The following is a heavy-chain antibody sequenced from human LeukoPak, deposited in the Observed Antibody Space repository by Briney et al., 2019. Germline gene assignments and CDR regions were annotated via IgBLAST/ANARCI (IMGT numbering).Heavy chain of an antibody. J-gene: IGHJ2*01. D-gene: IGHD2-2*01. V-gene: IGHV3-20*04. CDR3: ARTRTRVVGPAVSDHRYWHLEI. CDR2: INWNGGNT. CDR1: GFIFDDYD. Sequence: GGPLRLLCAASGFIFDDYDMSWLRHAPGRAVEGGSDINWNGGNTGYADSVKGRFTLSRDNHKNSLYLKMHSMRSEDTALYYFARTRTRVVGPAVSDHRYWHLEIWGRGAHVTVSS.